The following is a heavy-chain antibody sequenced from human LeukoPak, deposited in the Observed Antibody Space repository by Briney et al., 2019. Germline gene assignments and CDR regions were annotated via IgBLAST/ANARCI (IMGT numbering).Heavy chain of an antibody. CDR2: ISGCGGST. CDR1: GFTFSSFG. D-gene: IGHD3-16*01. CDR3: AKDWGITVMPRGE. J-gene: IGHJ4*02. Sequence: GGTLRLSCAASGFTFSSFGMRWVRQAPGKGLEWVSAISGCGGSTYYADSVKGRFTISRDNSKNTLYLQMDSLRDEGTAVYYCAKDWGITVMPRGEWGQGTLVTVSS. V-gene: IGHV3-23*01.